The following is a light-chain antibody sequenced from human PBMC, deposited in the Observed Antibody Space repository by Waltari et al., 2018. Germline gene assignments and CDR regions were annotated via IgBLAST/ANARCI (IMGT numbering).Light chain of an antibody. CDR1: QSVSSSY. J-gene: IGKJ2*01. V-gene: IGKV3-20*01. Sequence: EIVLTQSPGTLSLSQGARATLSCRASQSVSSSYLAWYQQKPGQAPRLLIYGASSRATGIPDRFGGSGSGTDFTLTISRLEPEDFAVYYCQQYGSSPQTFGQGTKLEIK. CDR3: QQYGSSPQT. CDR2: GAS.